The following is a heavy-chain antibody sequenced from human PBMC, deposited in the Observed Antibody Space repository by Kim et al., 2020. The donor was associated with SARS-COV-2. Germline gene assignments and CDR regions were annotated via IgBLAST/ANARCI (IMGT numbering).Heavy chain of an antibody. V-gene: IGHV1-18*01. D-gene: IGHD2-21*02. CDR2: ISAYNGNT. Sequence: ASVKVSCKASGYTFTSYGISWVRQAPGQGLEWMGWISAYNGNTNYAQKLQGRVTMTTDTSTSTAYMELRSLRSDDTAVYYCARLAYCGGDCYTYYYYYGMDVWGQGTTVTVSS. CDR1: GYTFTSYG. J-gene: IGHJ6*02. CDR3: ARLAYCGGDCYTYYYYYGMDV.